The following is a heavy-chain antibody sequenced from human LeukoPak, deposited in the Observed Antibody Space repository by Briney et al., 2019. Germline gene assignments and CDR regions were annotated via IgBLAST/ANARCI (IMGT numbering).Heavy chain of an antibody. CDR2: ISGSGGST. V-gene: IGHV3-23*01. J-gene: IGHJ4*02. D-gene: IGHD3-16*02. CDR1: GFTFNTYW. Sequence: GGSLRLSCEASGFTFNTYWMHWVRQAPGKGLEWVSAISGSGGSTYYADSVKGRFTISRDNSKNTLYLQMNSLRAEDTAVYYCAKGHYDYVWGSYRYSVGLAAGGYFDYWGQGTLVTVSS. CDR3: AKGHYDYVWGSYRYSVGLAAGGYFDY.